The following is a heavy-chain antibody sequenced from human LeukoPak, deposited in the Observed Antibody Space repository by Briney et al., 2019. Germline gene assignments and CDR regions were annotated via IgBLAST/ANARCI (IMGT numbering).Heavy chain of an antibody. CDR2: ISSSSSYI. D-gene: IGHD6-19*01. J-gene: IGHJ4*02. CDR3: ARSRAVAKGDY. V-gene: IGHV3-21*01. CDR1: GFTFSSYS. Sequence: GGSLRLSCAASGFTFSSYSMNWVRQAPGKGLEWVSSISSSSSYIYYADSVKGRFTISRDNAKNSLYLQMNSLRAEDTAVYCCARSRAVAKGDYWGQGTLVTVSS.